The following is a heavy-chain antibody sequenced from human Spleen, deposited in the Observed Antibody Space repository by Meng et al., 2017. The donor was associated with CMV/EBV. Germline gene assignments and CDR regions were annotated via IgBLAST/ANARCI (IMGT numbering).Heavy chain of an antibody. J-gene: IGHJ4*02. V-gene: IGHV1-8*01. CDR3: ARGGRSRSFDY. CDR1: GYTYNSYD. Sequence: SFKASGYTYNSYDINWGRQATGKGLEWMGWMNPNSGNTGYEQKFQGRVTMTRNTSISTAYMELSSLRSEDTAVYYCARGGRSRSFDYWGQGTLVTVSS. D-gene: IGHD1-26*01. CDR2: MNPNSGNT.